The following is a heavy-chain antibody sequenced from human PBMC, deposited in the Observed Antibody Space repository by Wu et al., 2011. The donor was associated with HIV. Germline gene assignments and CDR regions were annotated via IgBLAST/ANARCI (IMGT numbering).Heavy chain of an antibody. V-gene: IGHV1-18*01. J-gene: IGHJ5*02. CDR1: GFPFAKHG. CDR2: STAYNGDI. CDR3: ARELFGDYRTAWNWFDP. D-gene: IGHD2-8*02. Sequence: QVQLVQSGAEVKKPGASVKVSCKASGFPFAKHGVSWVRQAPGQGLEWIGWSTAYNGDIKYAEKFQGRVTLTTDASTSTAYMEVRSLRSDDTAIYYCARELFGDYRTAWNWFDPWAREPWSSSPQ.